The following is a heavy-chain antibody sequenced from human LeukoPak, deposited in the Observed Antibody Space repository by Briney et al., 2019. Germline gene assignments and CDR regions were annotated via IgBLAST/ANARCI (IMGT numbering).Heavy chain of an antibody. CDR3: ARGIGLLWFGELAHFDY. V-gene: IGHV1-3*01. J-gene: IGHJ4*02. CDR1: GYTFTSYA. D-gene: IGHD3-10*01. Sequence: ASVKVSCKASGYTFTSYAMHWVRQAPGQRLEWMGWINAGNGNTKYSQKFQGRVTITRDTSASTAYMELSSLRSEDTAVYYCARGIGLLWFGELAHFDYWGQGTLVTVSS. CDR2: INAGNGNT.